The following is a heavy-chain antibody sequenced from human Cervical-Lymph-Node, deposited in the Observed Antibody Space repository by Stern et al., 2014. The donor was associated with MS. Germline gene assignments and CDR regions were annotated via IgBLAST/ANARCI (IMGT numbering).Heavy chain of an antibody. CDR1: RFSFPGSA. CDR3: ASGPADYPPY. V-gene: IGHV1-58*02. CDR2: IGVASGKA. D-gene: IGHD3-10*01. Sequence: QIHLVQSGPEVKKPGASVKVSCKASRFSFPGSAIQWVRQARGQRLEWIGWIGVASGKAEYGQNFQERVTITGDRSTNTAYMELTSLTFEDTAVYYCASGPADYPPYWGQGTLVTVSS. J-gene: IGHJ4*02.